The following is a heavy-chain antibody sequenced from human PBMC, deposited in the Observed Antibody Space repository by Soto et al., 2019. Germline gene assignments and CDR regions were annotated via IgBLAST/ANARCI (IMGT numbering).Heavy chain of an antibody. CDR1: GFNFGAYA. CDR2: ISGSSSGT. J-gene: IGHJ6*02. CDR3: AKDRSQNFWVYYYAMDV. D-gene: IGHD1-7*01. V-gene: IGHV3-23*01. Sequence: GGSLRLSCEASGFNFGAYAMSWVRQAPGKGLEWVSGISGSSSGTYYADSVKGRFTISRDNSKNTVYLQMNSLRGEDTAVYYCAKDRSQNFWVYYYAMDVWGQGTAVTVSS.